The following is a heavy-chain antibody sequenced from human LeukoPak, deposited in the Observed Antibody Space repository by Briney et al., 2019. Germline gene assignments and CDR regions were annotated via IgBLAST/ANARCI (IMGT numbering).Heavy chain of an antibody. D-gene: IGHD5-18*01. CDR2: ISSSGTTK. CDR1: GFTFSSYS. J-gene: IGHJ6*02. V-gene: IGHV3-48*01. Sequence: GGSLRLSCAASGFTFSSYSMNWVRLAPGKGLEWVSYISSSGTTKYYADSVEGRFTISRDNAKDSLYLQMNSLRAEDTAVYYCAKEGDTAMVLNYYYYMDVWGQGTTVTVSS. CDR3: AKEGDTAMVLNYYYYMDV.